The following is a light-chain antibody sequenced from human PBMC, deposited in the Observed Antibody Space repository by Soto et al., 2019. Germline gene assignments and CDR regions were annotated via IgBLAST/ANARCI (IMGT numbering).Light chain of an antibody. J-gene: IGKJ1*01. Sequence: DIQITQSPSTLSASVGDRVTITCRASEFISKWLAWYQQKPGTAPKLLIYQASSLESGVPSRFSGSGSGTEFTLPITSLQPDDFATYYCQHYNSYLETFGQGTKVEIQ. CDR3: QHYNSYLET. CDR2: QAS. V-gene: IGKV1-5*03. CDR1: EFISKW.